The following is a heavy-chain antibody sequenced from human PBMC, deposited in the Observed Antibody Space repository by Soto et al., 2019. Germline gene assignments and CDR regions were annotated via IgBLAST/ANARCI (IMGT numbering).Heavy chain of an antibody. CDR2: IYSGGST. CDR1: GFTVSSNY. V-gene: IGHV3-53*01. CDR3: ARVHVAGKIDY. Sequence: SGGSLRLSCAASGFTVSSNYMSWVRQAPGKGLEWVSVIYSGGSTYYADSVKGRFTISRDNSKNTLYLQMNSLRAEDTAVYYCARVHVAGKIDYWGQGTLVTVSS. J-gene: IGHJ4*02. D-gene: IGHD6-19*01.